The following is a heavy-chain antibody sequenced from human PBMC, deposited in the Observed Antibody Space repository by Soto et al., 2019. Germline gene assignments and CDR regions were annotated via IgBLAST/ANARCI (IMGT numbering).Heavy chain of an antibody. CDR3: AREQGYTIFGVGTSYYYYYMDV. J-gene: IGHJ6*03. CDR1: SGSISSSNW. D-gene: IGHD3-3*01. Sequence: SETLSLTCAVSSGSISSSNWWSWVRQPPGKGLEWIGEIYHSGSTNYNPSLKSRVTISVDKSKNQFSLKLSSVTAADTAVYYCAREQGYTIFGVGTSYYYYYMDVWGKGTTVTVSS. V-gene: IGHV4-4*02. CDR2: IYHSGST.